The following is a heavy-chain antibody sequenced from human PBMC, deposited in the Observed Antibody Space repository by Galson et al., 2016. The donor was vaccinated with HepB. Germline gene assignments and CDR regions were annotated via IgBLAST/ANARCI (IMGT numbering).Heavy chain of an antibody. CDR2: ISYGGDI. V-gene: IGHV3-30*04. J-gene: IGHJ5*02. D-gene: IGHD6-19*01. CDR3: ARDWGSSGWYNWFDP. CDR1: GFSFNDYG. Sequence: SLRLSCAASGFSFNDYGFHWVRQAPGKGLEWLAMISYGGDIYYTDSVKGRFTISRDNSENTLYLQMNSLIPEDTGVYYCARDWGSSGWYNWFDPWGQGTLVTVSS.